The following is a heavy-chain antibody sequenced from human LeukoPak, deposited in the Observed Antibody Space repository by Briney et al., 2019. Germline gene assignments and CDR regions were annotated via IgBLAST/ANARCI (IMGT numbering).Heavy chain of an antibody. CDR1: GVSISSYY. D-gene: IGHD2-15*01. CDR3: ARFHYSVDY. J-gene: IGHJ4*02. CDR2: IYYSGST. V-gene: IGHV4-59*01. Sequence: KPSETLSLTCTVSGVSISSYYWSWIRQPPGKGLEWIGYIYYSGSTNYNPSLKSRVTISVDTSKNQFSLKLSSVTAADTAVYYCARFHYSVDYWGQGTLVTVSS.